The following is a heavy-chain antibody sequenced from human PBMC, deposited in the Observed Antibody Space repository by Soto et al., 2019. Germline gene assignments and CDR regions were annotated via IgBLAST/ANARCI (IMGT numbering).Heavy chain of an antibody. CDR1: GGTFNRYA. CDR2: ITPMFGTG. V-gene: IGHV1-69*12. D-gene: IGHD6-19*01. Sequence: QVQLVQSGAEVKKPGSSVKVSCKASGGTFNRYAISWLRQAPGQGPEWMGGITPMFGTGNYAQKFQGRVTITADESTTTVHMELRRLTSEDTAVYYCAQTLGSAVAGPGRFDLWGRGPRVIVSS. CDR3: AQTLGSAVAGPGRFDL. J-gene: IGHJ2*01.